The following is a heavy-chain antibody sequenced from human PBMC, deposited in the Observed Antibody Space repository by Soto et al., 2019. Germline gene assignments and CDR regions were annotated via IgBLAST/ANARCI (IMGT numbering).Heavy chain of an antibody. J-gene: IGHJ6*02. V-gene: IGHV1-69*12. CDR3: AKNPENYYYGMDV. Sequence: QVQLVHSGAEVKKPGSSVKVSCKASGGTFSSYAISWVRQAPGQGLEWMGGIIPIFGTADYAQKFQGRVTITADESTSTAYVELSSLRSEDTAVYYCAKNPENYYYGMDVWGQGTTVTVSS. CDR2: IIPIFGTA. CDR1: GGTFSSYA.